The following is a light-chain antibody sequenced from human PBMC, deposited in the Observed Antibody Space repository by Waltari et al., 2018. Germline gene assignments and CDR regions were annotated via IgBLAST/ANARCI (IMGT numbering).Light chain of an antibody. J-gene: IGKJ2*02. CDR2: DAS. V-gene: IGKV3-11*01. CDR1: QTISTY. CDR3: QQRTNWPRT. Sequence: EIVLTQSLATLSLSPGEGATFSCRASQTISTYLAWYQQKAGQAPRLLIYDASKRATGIPARFSGSGSGTDFTLTISSLEPEDFALYYCQQRTNWPRTFGQGTKLEIK.